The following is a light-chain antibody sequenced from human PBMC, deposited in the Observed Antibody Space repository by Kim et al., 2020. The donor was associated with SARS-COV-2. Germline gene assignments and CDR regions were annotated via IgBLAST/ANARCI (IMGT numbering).Light chain of an antibody. CDR1: KLGYKY. J-gene: IGLJ2*01. V-gene: IGLV3-1*01. CDR3: QAWDSSTAV. Sequence: SYELTQPPSVSVSPGQTASITCSGDKLGYKYACWYQQKPGQSPVLVLSQDNKRPSGIPERFSGSNSGNTATLTISGTQAMDEADYYCQAWDSSTAVFGGGTQLTVL. CDR2: QDN.